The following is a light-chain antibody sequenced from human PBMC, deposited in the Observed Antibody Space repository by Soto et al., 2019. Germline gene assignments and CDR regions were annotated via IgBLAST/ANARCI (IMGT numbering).Light chain of an antibody. CDR1: SSNIGSNY. CDR2: RNN. Sequence: QCALNQPPSASGTPGQRVTISCSGSSSNIGSNYVYWYQQLPGTAPKLLIYRNNQRPSGVPDRFSGSKSGTSASLAISGLRSEDEADYYCAAWDDSLSGYVFGTGTKVTVL. J-gene: IGLJ1*01. CDR3: AAWDDSLSGYV. V-gene: IGLV1-47*01.